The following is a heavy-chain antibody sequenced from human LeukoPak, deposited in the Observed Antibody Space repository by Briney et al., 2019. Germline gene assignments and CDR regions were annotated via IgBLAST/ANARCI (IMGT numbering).Heavy chain of an antibody. J-gene: IGHJ4*02. CDR3: ARTKLVRGVISHFDY. V-gene: IGHV3-11*01. CDR1: GFTFSDYY. D-gene: IGHD3-10*01. CDR2: ISTSGSTI. Sequence: PGGSLRLSCAASGFTFSDYYMSWIRQAPGKGLEWVSYISTSGSTIYYADSVKGRFTISRDNAKNSLYLQMNSLRAEDTAVYYCARTKLVRGVISHFDYWGQGTLVTVSS.